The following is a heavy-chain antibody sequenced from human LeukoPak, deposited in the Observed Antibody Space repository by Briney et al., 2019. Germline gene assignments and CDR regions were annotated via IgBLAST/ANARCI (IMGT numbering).Heavy chain of an antibody. CDR2: ISWNSGSI. Sequence: PGRSLRLSCAASGFTFDDYAMHWVRQAPGKGLEWVSGISWNSGSIGYEVSVKGRFTISRDNAKNSLYLQMNSLRAEDTALYYCAKERIVGGYRYGPFDHWGQGTLVTVSS. V-gene: IGHV3-9*01. J-gene: IGHJ4*02. CDR3: AKERIVGGYRYGPFDH. CDR1: GFTFDDYA. D-gene: IGHD5-18*01.